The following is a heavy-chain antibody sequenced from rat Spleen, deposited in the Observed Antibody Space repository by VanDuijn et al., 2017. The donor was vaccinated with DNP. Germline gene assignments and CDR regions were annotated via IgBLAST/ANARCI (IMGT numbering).Heavy chain of an antibody. CDR1: GFNFNDYW. CDR3: AKGPNFGGWSDYFDY. CDR2: INKDSSTI. Sequence: EVKLVESGGGLVQPGRSLKLSCAASGFNFNDYWMGWVRQAPGKGLEWIGEINKDSSTIKYTPSLKDKFTISRENAQNTLYLQMSKLGSEDTAIYYCAKGPNFGGWSDYFDYWGQGVMVTVSS. J-gene: IGHJ2*01. D-gene: IGHD1-11*01. V-gene: IGHV4-2*01.